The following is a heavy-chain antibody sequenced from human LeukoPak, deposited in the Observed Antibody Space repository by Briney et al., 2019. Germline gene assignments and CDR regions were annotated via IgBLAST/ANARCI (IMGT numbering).Heavy chain of an antibody. D-gene: IGHD5-18*01. V-gene: IGHV7-4-1*02. CDR1: GYSFSNYG. J-gene: IGHJ4*02. CDR2: INTNTGNP. Sequence: ASVKVSCKASGYSFSNYGMNWVRQAPGQGLEWMGWINTNTGNPTYAQGFTGRFVFSLDTSVNTAYLQISSLKAEDTAVYYCARGEGKTAMVTSFDYWGQGTLATVSS. CDR3: ARGEGKTAMVTSFDY.